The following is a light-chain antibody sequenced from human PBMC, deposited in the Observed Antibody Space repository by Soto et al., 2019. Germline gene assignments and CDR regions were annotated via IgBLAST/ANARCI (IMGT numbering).Light chain of an antibody. CDR3: AVWDDSLNGPV. V-gene: IGLV1-47*02. J-gene: IGLJ3*02. Sequence: QSVLTQPPSASGTPGQKVTISCSGSSSNIGTNYVSWYQHLPGMAPKLLIYNNNERPSGVTDRFSGSKSGSSASLAISGLRSEDEGDYYCAVWDDSLNGPVFGGGTKVTVL. CDR1: SSNIGTNY. CDR2: NNN.